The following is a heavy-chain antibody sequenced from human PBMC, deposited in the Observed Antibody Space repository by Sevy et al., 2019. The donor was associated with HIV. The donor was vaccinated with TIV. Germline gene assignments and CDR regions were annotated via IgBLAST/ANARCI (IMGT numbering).Heavy chain of an antibody. Sequence: GGSLSLSCTSSGFTFSSYAMNWVRQPPGKGLEWVSTISHSGNSTYYADPVRGRFTISRDNSENTVYLQMNGLRAEDTALYYCAGRKVGDFWSGSIRGPWAGGPLFDYWGQGTLVTVSS. CDR3: AGRKVGDFWSGSIRGPWAGGPLFDY. J-gene: IGHJ4*02. CDR2: ISHSGNST. V-gene: IGHV3-23*01. CDR1: GFTFSSYA. D-gene: IGHD3-3*01.